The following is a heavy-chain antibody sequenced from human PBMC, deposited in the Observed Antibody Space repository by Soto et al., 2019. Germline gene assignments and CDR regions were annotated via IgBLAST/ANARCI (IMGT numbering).Heavy chain of an antibody. D-gene: IGHD6-19*01. V-gene: IGHV3-9*01. Sequence: EVQLVESGGGLVQPGRSLRLSCAASGFTFEDYAMHWVRQVPGTGLEWVSSISWNSRSVGYAESVKGRFTVSRDNGKNSLYLQADSLRAEDTAYYYCVKAKGSSGFVFFEYCGQGMVVTVSS. CDR2: ISWNSRSV. CDR1: GFTFEDYA. J-gene: IGHJ4*02. CDR3: VKAKGSSGFVFFEY.